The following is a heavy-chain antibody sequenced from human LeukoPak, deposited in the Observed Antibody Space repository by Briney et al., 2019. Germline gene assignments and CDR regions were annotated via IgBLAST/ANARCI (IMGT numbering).Heavy chain of an antibody. CDR2: ISGSGAT. J-gene: IGHJ5*01. V-gene: IGHV3-23*01. Sequence: GGSLRLSCAVSGFTFNTYGMGWVRQAPGKGLEWVSGISGSGATYYADSVKGRFTISRDNSKNTLFLQMSSLRAEDTAVYYCAKVSSTVSSLNWFDSWGQGTLVAISS. CDR1: GFTFNTYG. CDR3: AKVSSTVSSLNWFDS. D-gene: IGHD2/OR15-2a*01.